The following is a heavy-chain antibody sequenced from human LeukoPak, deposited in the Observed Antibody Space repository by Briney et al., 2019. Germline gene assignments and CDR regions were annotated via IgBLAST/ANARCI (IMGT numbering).Heavy chain of an antibody. V-gene: IGHV1-46*01. CDR3: ARGFYDSSGDPRDYFDY. D-gene: IGHD3-22*01. Sequence: GASVKVSCKASGYTLTNYYMHWVRQAPGQGLEWMGIINPSGGRTSYAQKFQGRVTMTRDTSTSTVYMELSSLKSDDTAVYYCARGFYDSSGDPRDYFDYWGQGTLVTVSA. CDR2: INPSGGRT. J-gene: IGHJ4*02. CDR1: GYTLTNYY.